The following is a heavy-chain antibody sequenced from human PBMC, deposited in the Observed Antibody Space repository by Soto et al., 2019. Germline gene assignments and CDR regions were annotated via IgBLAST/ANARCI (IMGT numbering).Heavy chain of an antibody. J-gene: IGHJ6*02. CDR3: AGLYSSAFGMDV. Sequence: ESLKISCTGSGYSFTSYWISWVRQMPGKGLEWMGRIDPSDSYTNYSPSFQGHVTISADKSISTAYLQWISLKASDTAREDGAGLYSSAFGMDVWGRGCAVTVSS. D-gene: IGHD5-18*01. CDR1: GYSFTSYW. V-gene: IGHV5-10-1*01. CDR2: IDPSDSYT.